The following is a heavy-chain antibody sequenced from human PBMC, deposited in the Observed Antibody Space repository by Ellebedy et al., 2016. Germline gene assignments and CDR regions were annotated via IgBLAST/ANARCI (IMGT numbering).Heavy chain of an antibody. CDR1: GGSVSSGSYY. Sequence: SETLSLXXTVSGGSVSSGSYYWSWIRQPPGKGLEWIGYIYYSGSTNYNPSLKSRVTISVDTSKNQFSLKLSSVTAADTAVYYCAREPHGFGELLPFDYWGQGTLVTVSS. D-gene: IGHD3-10*01. CDR2: IYYSGST. J-gene: IGHJ4*02. CDR3: AREPHGFGELLPFDY. V-gene: IGHV4-61*01.